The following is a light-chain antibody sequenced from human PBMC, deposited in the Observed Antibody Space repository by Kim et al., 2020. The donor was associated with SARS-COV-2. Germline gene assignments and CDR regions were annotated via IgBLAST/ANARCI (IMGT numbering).Light chain of an antibody. V-gene: IGLV3-1*01. CDR2: QDS. J-gene: IGLJ2*01. CDR1: KLGDKY. Sequence: VSPGRTASITCSGDKLGDKYACWYQQRPGQSPVLVIYQDSKRPSGIPERFSGSNSGNTATLTISGTQAMDEADYYCQAWDSSTVVFGGGTQLTVL. CDR3: QAWDSSTVV.